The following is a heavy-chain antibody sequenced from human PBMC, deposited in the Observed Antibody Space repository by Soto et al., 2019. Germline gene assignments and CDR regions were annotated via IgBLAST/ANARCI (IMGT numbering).Heavy chain of an antibody. CDR2: IKSKTDGGTT. J-gene: IGHJ4*02. CDR1: GFTFSNTW. Sequence: GESLKISCAASGFTFSNTWMSWVRQAPGKGLEWVGRIKSKTDGGTTDYAAPVKGRFTISRDDSKNTLYLQMNSLKTEDTAVYYCTTPYGSGSYYYFDYWGQGTLVTVSS. CDR3: TTPYGSGSYYYFDY. D-gene: IGHD3-10*01. V-gene: IGHV3-15*01.